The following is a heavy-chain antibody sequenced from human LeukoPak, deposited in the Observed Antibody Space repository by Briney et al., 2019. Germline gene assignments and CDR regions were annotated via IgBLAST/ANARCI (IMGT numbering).Heavy chain of an antibody. J-gene: IGHJ4*02. CDR2: ISSSGSTI. CDR1: GFTFSSYE. Sequence: PGGSLRLSCAASGFTFSSYEMNWVRQAPGKGLEWVSYISSSGSTIYYADSVKGRFTISRDNSKNTLYLQMNSLRAEDTAVYYCAKGPLYYDILTGYDDLGDYWGQGTLVTVSS. D-gene: IGHD3-9*01. V-gene: IGHV3-48*03. CDR3: AKGPLYYDILTGYDDLGDY.